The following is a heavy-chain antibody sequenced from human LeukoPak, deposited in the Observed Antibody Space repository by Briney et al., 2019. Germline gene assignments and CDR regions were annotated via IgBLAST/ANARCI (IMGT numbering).Heavy chain of an antibody. Sequence: SVKVSCKASGGTFSSYAISWVRQAPGQGLEWMGGIIPIFGTANYAQKLQGRVTITADESTSTAYMELSSLRSEDTAVYYCAIAGVVPAAYNWFDPWGQGTLVTVSS. V-gene: IGHV1-69*13. CDR1: GGTFSSYA. CDR2: IIPIFGTA. J-gene: IGHJ5*02. CDR3: AIAGVVPAAYNWFDP. D-gene: IGHD2-2*01.